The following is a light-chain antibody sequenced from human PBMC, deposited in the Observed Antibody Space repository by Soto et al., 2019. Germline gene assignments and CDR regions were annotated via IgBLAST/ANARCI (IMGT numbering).Light chain of an antibody. CDR1: SSDVGNYQS. CDR3: CSYSSSSTRLV. V-gene: IGLV2-14*01. J-gene: IGLJ1*01. CDR2: DVS. Sequence: QSVLTQPASVSGSPGQSITISCTGTSSDVGNYQSVAWYQHNPGKAPKLMIYDVSIRPSGVSSRFSGPKSANTASLSISGLQAEDEADYYCCSYSSSSTRLVFGTGTKVTVL.